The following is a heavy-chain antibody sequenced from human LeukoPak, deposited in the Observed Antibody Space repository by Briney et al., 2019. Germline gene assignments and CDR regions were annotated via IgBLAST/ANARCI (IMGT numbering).Heavy chain of an antibody. CDR3: ARQHQNWFDP. CDR2: IYYSGST. V-gene: IGHV4-39*01. J-gene: IGHJ5*02. Sequence: SETLSLTCTVSGGSISSSFYYWGWIRQPPGKGLEWIGSIYYSGSTYYNPSLKSRVTISVDTSKNQFSLKLSSVTAADTAVYYCARQHQNWFDPWGQGTLVTVSS. CDR1: GGSISSSFYY.